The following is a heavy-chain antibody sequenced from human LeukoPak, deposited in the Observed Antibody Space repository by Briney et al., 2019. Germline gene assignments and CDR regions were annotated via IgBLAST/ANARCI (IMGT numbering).Heavy chain of an antibody. CDR1: GGTFSSYA. D-gene: IGHD4-17*01. CDR3: ARDHPNDYGDFDH. CDR2: IIPIFGTA. V-gene: IGHV1-69*13. J-gene: IGHJ4*02. Sequence: SVKVSCKASGGTFSSYAISWVRQAPGQGLEWMGGIIPIFGTANYAQKFQGRVTITADESTSTAYMELSSLRSEDTAVYYCARDHPNDYGDFDHWGQGTLVTVSS.